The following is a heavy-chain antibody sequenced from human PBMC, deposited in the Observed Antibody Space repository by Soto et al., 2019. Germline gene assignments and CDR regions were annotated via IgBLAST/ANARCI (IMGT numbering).Heavy chain of an antibody. CDR2: IWYDGSNK. CDR1: GFTFSSYG. D-gene: IGHD1-26*01. CDR3: ARVSATMDFDY. J-gene: IGHJ4*02. Sequence: GGSLRLSCAASGFTFSSYGMHWVRQAPGKGLEWVAVIWYDGSNKYYADSVKGRFTISRDNSKNTLYLQMNSLRAEDTAVYYCARVSATMDFDYWGQGTLVTVSS. V-gene: IGHV3-33*01.